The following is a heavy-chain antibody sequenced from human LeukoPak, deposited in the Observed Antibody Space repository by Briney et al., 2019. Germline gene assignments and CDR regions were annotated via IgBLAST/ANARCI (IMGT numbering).Heavy chain of an antibody. V-gene: IGHV4-61*02. Sequence: SETLSLTCTVSGGSISTGTYYWSWIRQPAGKGLEWIGRIYTTGTTNYNPSLKSRVTMSLDTSKNQFSLRLTSVTAADTAVYYCARGASGDNWFDPWGQGTLVTVSS. J-gene: IGHJ5*02. D-gene: IGHD1-26*01. CDR1: GGSISTGTYY. CDR3: ARGASGDNWFDP. CDR2: IYTTGTT.